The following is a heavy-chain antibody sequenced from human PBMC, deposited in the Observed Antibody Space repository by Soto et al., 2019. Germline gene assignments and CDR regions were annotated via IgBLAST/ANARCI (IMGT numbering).Heavy chain of an antibody. V-gene: IGHV3-7*01. CDR2: VKYDGSQT. Sequence: GGSLRPSCADSGFTFSSYWMSWVRQAPGKGLEWVANVKYDGSQTYYVGSVKGRFTISRDNAKNSLYLQMNSLRAEDTAVYYCTRDFQGPLDYGMDVWGQGTTVTVSS. CDR1: GFTFSSYW. J-gene: IGHJ6*02. D-gene: IGHD1-1*01. CDR3: TRDFQGPLDYGMDV.